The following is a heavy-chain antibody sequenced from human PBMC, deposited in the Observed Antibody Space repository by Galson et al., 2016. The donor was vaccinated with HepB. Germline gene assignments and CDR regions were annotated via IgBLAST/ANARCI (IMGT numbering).Heavy chain of an antibody. J-gene: IGHJ4*02. CDR2: IYSSSGLV. D-gene: IGHD4-23*01. CDR3: VRVGREDYGGKTVGYDY. Sequence: SLRLSCAASGFTFSDYSMNWVRQAPGKGPEWVAYIYSSSGLVYYADSVKGRFTISRDNARNSLYLEMNSLEYEDTSLYYCVRVGREDYGGKTVGYDYWGLGTQVTVSS. CDR1: GFTFSDYS. V-gene: IGHV3-48*02.